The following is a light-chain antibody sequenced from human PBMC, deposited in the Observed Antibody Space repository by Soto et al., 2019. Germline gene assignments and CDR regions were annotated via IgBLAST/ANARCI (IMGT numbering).Light chain of an antibody. J-gene: IGKJ5*01. V-gene: IGKV3-20*01. CDR3: QQYEDSPIT. CDR2: GAS. CDR1: QSFSSSY. Sequence: EIVLTQSPGTLSLSAGERATITCRASQSFSSSYLAWYQQKPGQAPRLLIYGASSRATGIPDRFSGTGSETDFTLTINRLEPEDFAVYYCQQYEDSPITFGQGTRLEIK.